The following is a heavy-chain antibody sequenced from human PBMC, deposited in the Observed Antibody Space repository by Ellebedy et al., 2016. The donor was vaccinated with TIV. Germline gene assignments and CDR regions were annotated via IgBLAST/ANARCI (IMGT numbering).Heavy chain of an antibody. CDR1: GFTVSSYW. CDR3: TTGEVQQWLVMMVDY. J-gene: IGHJ4*02. D-gene: IGHD6-19*01. CDR2: IKSKTDGGTT. Sequence: PGGSLRLSCTDSGFTVSSYWMQWVRQAPGKGLEWVGRIKSKTDGGTTDYAAPVKGRFTISRDDSKNTLYLQMNSLKTEDTAVYYCTTGEVQQWLVMMVDYWGQGTLVTVSS. V-gene: IGHV3-15*01.